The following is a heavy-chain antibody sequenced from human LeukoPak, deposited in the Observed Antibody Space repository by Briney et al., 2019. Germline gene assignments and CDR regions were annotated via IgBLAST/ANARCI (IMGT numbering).Heavy chain of an antibody. Sequence: SETLSLTCAVYGGSFSGYYWSWIRQPPGKGLEWIGEINHSGSTNYNPSLKSRVTISVDTSKKQFSLKLSSVTAADTAVYYCVRRITGTTSDSFDYWGQGTLVTVSS. CDR2: INHSGST. J-gene: IGHJ4*02. CDR3: VRRITGTTSDSFDY. V-gene: IGHV4-34*01. CDR1: GGSFSGYY. D-gene: IGHD1-20*01.